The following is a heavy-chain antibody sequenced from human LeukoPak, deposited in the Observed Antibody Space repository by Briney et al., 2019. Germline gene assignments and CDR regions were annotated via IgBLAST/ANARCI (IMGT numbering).Heavy chain of an antibody. J-gene: IGHJ4*02. CDR2: IYYSRST. CDR1: GGSISTYY. D-gene: IGHD1-7*01. V-gene: IGHV4-59*01. Sequence: SETLSLTCTVSGGSISTYYWSWIRQPPGKGLEWIGYIYYSRSTNYNPSLKSRITISVDTSKNQFSLKLSSVTAADTAVYYCARENYYFDYWGQGTLVTVSS. CDR3: ARENYYFDY.